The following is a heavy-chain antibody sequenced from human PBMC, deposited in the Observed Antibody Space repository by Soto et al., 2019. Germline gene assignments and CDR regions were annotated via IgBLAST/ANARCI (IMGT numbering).Heavy chain of an antibody. D-gene: IGHD6-6*01. CDR1: GGSFSGYS. V-gene: IGHV4-34*01. CDR2: INHSGST. CDR3: ASRDSSFLAFYDYGMDV. Sequence: QVQLQQWGAGLLKTSETLSLTCAVYGGSFSGYSWSWIRQPPGKGLEWIGEINHSGSTNYNPSLKSRVTISVDTSKNQFSLKLSSVTASVTAVYYCASRDSSFLAFYDYGMDVWGQVTTVTVSS. J-gene: IGHJ6*02.